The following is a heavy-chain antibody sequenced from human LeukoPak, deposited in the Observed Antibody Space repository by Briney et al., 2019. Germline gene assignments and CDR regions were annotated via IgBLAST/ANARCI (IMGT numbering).Heavy chain of an antibody. D-gene: IGHD6-19*01. J-gene: IGHJ4*02. CDR1: GGSISSGDYY. V-gene: IGHV4-30-4*01. CDR3: ARLRGWYRTVDY. Sequence: SETLSPTCTVSGGSISSGDYYWSWIRQPPGKGLEWIGYIYYSGSTYYNPSLKSRVTISVDTSKNQFSLKLSSVTAADTAVYYCARLRGWYRTVDYWGQGTLVTVSS. CDR2: IYYSGST.